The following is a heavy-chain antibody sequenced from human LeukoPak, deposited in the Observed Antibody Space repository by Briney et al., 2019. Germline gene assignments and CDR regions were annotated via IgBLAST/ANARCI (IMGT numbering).Heavy chain of an antibody. Sequence: SETLSLTCALSGGSVSGSYYYWGWIRQPPGKGLEWIGSIYYSGSTYYNPSLRSRVIIPLDTSKNQFSLKLSSVTAADTAVYYCARASTIFGHFDYWGRGTLVTVSS. CDR2: IYYSGST. CDR3: ARASTIFGHFDY. J-gene: IGHJ4*02. D-gene: IGHD3-3*01. CDR1: GGSVSGSYYY. V-gene: IGHV4-39*07.